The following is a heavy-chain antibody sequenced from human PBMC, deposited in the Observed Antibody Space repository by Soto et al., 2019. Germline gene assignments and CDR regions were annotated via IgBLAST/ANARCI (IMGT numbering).Heavy chain of an antibody. Sequence: PGGSLRLSCAGSVFTFCYSYMIWIRQAPGKGLEWLSYISPGSRYPAYADSVKGRFTISRDNAKRSLYLQMMSLTAEDTAIYYCVRGGGGGLFDPWGQGTMVTVSS. CDR1: VFTFCYSY. V-gene: IGHV3-11*06. CDR3: VRGGGGGLFDP. D-gene: IGHD2-15*01. J-gene: IGHJ5*02. CDR2: ISPGSRYP.